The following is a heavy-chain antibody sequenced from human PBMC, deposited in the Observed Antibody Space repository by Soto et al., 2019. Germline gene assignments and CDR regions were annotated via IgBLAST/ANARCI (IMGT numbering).Heavy chain of an antibody. CDR3: ARAPRTYDFPYYFDN. J-gene: IGHJ4*02. Sequence: EEQLLESAGGLVQPGGSLRLTCAASGFTFSRYAMSWVRQAPGKGLEWVSAISGSSTYYADSVKGRFTISRDNSKDTLYLQMNSLRAEDTAVYYCARAPRTYDFPYYFDNWGQGALVTVSS. CDR2: ISGSST. CDR1: GFTFSRYA. D-gene: IGHD3-3*01. V-gene: IGHV3-23*01.